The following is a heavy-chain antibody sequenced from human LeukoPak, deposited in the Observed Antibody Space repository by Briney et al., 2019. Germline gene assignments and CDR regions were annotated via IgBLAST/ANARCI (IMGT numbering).Heavy chain of an antibody. J-gene: IGHJ6*03. Sequence: GASVKVSCKASGYTFTSYDINWVRHATGQGLEWMGWMNPNSGNTGYAQKFQGRVTMTRNTSISTAYMELSSLRSEDTAVYYCARAATMVQGVIITTLRYYYMDVWGKGTTVTVSS. CDR2: MNPNSGNT. V-gene: IGHV1-8*01. CDR1: GYTFTSYD. D-gene: IGHD3-10*01. CDR3: ARAATMVQGVIITTLRYYYMDV.